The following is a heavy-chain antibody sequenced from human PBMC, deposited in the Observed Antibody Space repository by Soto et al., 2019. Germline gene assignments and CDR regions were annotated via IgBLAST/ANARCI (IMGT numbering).Heavy chain of an antibody. CDR3: ATVSSYSSGWDFDY. D-gene: IGHD6-19*01. Sequence: ASVKVSCKVSGYTLTELSMHWVRQAPGKGLEWMGGFDPEDGETIYAQKFQGRVTMTEDTSTDTAYMELSSLRSEDTAVYYCATVSSYSSGWDFDYWGQGTLVTVSS. V-gene: IGHV1-24*01. J-gene: IGHJ4*02. CDR1: GYTLTELS. CDR2: FDPEDGET.